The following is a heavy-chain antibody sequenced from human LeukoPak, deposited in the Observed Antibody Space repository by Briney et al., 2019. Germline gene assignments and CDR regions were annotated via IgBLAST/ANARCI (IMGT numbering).Heavy chain of an antibody. J-gene: IGHJ4*02. CDR2: ISSSGSTI. Sequence: GGSLRLSCAASGFTFSDYYMSWIRQAPGKGLEWVSYISSSGSTIYYADSVKGRFTISRDNAKNSLYLQMNSLGAEDTAVYYCARGLGYRPTQGSGYPVYFDYWGQGTLVTVSS. CDR1: GFTFSDYY. CDR3: ARGLGYRPTQGSGYPVYFDY. D-gene: IGHD3-22*01. V-gene: IGHV3-11*01.